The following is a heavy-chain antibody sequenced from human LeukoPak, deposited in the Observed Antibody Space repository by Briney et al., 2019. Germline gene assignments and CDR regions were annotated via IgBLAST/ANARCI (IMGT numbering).Heavy chain of an antibody. CDR3: ATSSAQSLDI. CDR2: IKPDGIDK. D-gene: IGHD3-22*01. J-gene: IGHJ3*02. CDR1: GFTFRSHW. V-gene: IGHV3-7*01. Sequence: GGSLRLSCVGSGFTFRSHWGIWVRQSPGKGLEWVANIKPDGIDKYYVDSARGRFTVSRDNAKNSAFLQMNSLRAEDTAIYYCATSSAQSLDIWGQGTLVSVSS.